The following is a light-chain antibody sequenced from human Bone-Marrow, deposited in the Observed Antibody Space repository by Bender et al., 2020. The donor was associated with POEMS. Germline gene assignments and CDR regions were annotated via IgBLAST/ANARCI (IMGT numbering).Light chain of an antibody. Sequence: QSALTQPASVSGSPGQSITISCTGTSSDVGSYNLVSWYQQHPGKAPKLMIYDVTNRPSGVSDRFSGSKSGNTASLTISGLQAEDEANYYCSSYTTTLVLFGGGTKLTVL. J-gene: IGLJ2*01. CDR2: DVT. CDR3: SSYTTTLVL. V-gene: IGLV2-14*02. CDR1: SSDVGSYNL.